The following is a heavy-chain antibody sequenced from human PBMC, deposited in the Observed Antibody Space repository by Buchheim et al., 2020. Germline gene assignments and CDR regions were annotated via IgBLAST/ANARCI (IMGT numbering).Heavy chain of an antibody. V-gene: IGHV1-8*01. CDR1: GYTFTTYD. Sequence: QVQLVQSGAEVKKPGASVKVSCKASGYTFTTYDINWVRQATGQGLEWMGWMNPNNGNTHYAQRFPGRVNMTRNTYINTPYMELSSLTSDDTAVYYCARVNDWDLFENWGQGTL. D-gene: IGHD3-9*01. J-gene: IGHJ4*02. CDR3: ARVNDWDLFEN. CDR2: MNPNNGNT.